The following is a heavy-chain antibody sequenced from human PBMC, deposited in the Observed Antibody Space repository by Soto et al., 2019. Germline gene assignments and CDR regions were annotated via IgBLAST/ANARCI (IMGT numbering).Heavy chain of an antibody. Sequence: VESLKISFTASGSTLSTHWLAWVLHTPGRGFEWLGFIYPDDSYTRYSPSLQRPVTISADTSTNTVFLRWNRLGASETGIYFCARLSYLQKTGDYWGQGTPVTVSS. D-gene: IGHD3-10*01. CDR3: ARLSYLQKTGDY. CDR2: IYPDDSYT. J-gene: IGHJ4*02. V-gene: IGHV5-51*01. CDR1: GSTLSTHW.